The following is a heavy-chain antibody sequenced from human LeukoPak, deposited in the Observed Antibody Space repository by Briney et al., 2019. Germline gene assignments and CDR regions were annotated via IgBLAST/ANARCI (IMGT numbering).Heavy chain of an antibody. CDR1: GFTFSSYS. D-gene: IGHD3-10*01. J-gene: IGHJ3*02. CDR2: ILNSGANT. CDR3: AKDFGSGAPEDAFDI. V-gene: IGHV3-23*01. Sequence: GGSLRLSCAASGFTFSSYSMSWVRQAPGKGLEWVSAILNSGANTFYADSVKGRFTISRDNSKNMVYPQMNSLRAEDTALYYCAKDFGSGAPEDAFDIWGQGTMVTVSA.